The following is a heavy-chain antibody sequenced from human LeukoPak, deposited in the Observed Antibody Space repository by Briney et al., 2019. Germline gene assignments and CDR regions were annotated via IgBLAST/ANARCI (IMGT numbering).Heavy chain of an antibody. V-gene: IGHV6-1*01. D-gene: IGHD3-22*01. Sequence: SQTLSLTCAISGDSVSSNSAAWNWIRQSPSRGLEWLGRTYYRSKWYNDYAVSVKSRITINPDTSKNQFSLKLSSVTAADTAVYYCAGAGSHYYDSSGYYIFDYWGQGTLVTVSS. CDR2: TYYRSKWYN. J-gene: IGHJ4*02. CDR1: GDSVSSNSAA. CDR3: AGAGSHYYDSSGYYIFDY.